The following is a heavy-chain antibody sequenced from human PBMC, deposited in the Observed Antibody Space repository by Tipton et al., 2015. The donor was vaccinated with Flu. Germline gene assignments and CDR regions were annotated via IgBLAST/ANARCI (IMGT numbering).Heavy chain of an antibody. D-gene: IGHD1-26*01. CDR3: ARVGGCSYYYYGMDV. CDR1: GGSISSYY. V-gene: IGHV4-59*01. CDR2: IYYSGST. J-gene: IGHJ6*02. Sequence: LRLSCTVSGGSISSYYWSWIRQPPGKGLEWIGYIYYSGSTNYNPSLKSRVTISVDTSKNQFSLKLSSVTAADTAGYYCARVGGCSYYYYGMDVWGQGTTVTVSS.